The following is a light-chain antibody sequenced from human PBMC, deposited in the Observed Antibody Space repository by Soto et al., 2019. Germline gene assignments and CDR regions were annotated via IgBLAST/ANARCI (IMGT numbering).Light chain of an antibody. CDR3: SSYTNINTLV. J-gene: IGLJ2*01. CDR1: TSDIGGYNY. CDR2: DVS. V-gene: IGLV2-14*03. Sequence: QSVLTQPASVSGSPGQSITISCTGTTSDIGGYNYVSWYQHHPGKAPKLLISDVSNRPSGVSNRFSASKSGNTASLTISGLQAEDEADYYCSSYTNINTLVFGGGTKVTVL.